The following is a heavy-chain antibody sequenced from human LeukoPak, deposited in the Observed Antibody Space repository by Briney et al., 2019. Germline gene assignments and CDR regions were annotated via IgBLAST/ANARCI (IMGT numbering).Heavy chain of an antibody. CDR2: IRSKAYGGTI. V-gene: IGHV3-49*04. CDR3: SCSGSYFGPFGY. CDR1: GFTFGDYD. Sequence: PGGSLRLSCTASGFTFGDYDMSWVRQAPGKGVGGVGFIRSKAYGGTIEYAASVKGRFTISRDDSKSIAYLQMNSLKTEDTAVYYCSCSGSYFGPFGYWGQGTLVTVSS. J-gene: IGHJ4*02. D-gene: IGHD1-26*01.